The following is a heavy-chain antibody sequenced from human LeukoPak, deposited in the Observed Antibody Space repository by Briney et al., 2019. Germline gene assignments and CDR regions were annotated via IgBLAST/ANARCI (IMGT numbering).Heavy chain of an antibody. CDR3: ARDRGADY. D-gene: IGHD5-12*01. V-gene: IGHV3-21*01. J-gene: IGHJ4*02. CDR2: ISASTSYI. CDR1: GFTFSTYT. Sequence: GGSLRLSCAASGFTFSTYTMNWVRQAPGKGLEWVSSISASTSYINYADSVKGRFTISRDNAENSLYLQMNGLRAEDTAVYYCARDRGADYWGQGTLVTVSS.